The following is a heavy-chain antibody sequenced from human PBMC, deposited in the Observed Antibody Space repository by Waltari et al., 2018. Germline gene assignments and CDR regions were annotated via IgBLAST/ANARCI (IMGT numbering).Heavy chain of an antibody. CDR3: AREFPNWYYFDY. Sequence: QVQLVQSGAEMKKPGASVKVSCKASGYTVSNYHMHWVRQAPGQGLDWMGIMKAAGAGTDYAQKFQGRVTMTRDTSTSTLYMELRSLTSEDTAVYYCAREFPNWYYFDYWGQGALVTVSS. CDR2: MKAAGAGT. V-gene: IGHV1-46*01. CDR1: GYTVSNYH. J-gene: IGHJ4*02.